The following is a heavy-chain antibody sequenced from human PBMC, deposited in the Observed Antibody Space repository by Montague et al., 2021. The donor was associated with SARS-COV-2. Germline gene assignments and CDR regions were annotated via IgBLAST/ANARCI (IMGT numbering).Heavy chain of an antibody. CDR2: IFYSGST. J-gene: IGHJ4*02. CDR3: ARVRRLYSSDSGFDS. Sequence: SETLSLTCTVSGGAISNYFWSWIRQPPGKGLEWIGYIFYSGSTNYSPSLKSRITISADTSKNQFSLRLTSVAAADTAMYYCARVRRLYSSDSGFDSWGQGILVTVSS. CDR1: GGAISNYF. D-gene: IGHD3-22*01. V-gene: IGHV4-59*01.